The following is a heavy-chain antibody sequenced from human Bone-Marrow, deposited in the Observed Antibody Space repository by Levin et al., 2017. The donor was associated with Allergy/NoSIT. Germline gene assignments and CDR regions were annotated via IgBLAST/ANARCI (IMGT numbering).Heavy chain of an antibody. CDR1: GFTFDDHG. V-gene: IGHV3-20*04. D-gene: IGHD3-10*01. CDR2: INWNGAST. Sequence: GGSLRLSCAGTGFTFDDHGMNWVRQVPGMGLEWVAFINWNGASTAYADSVKGRFTVSRDNANNSLYLQMNSLKAEDTAVFYCARGALLIDAFDVWGQGIMVTVSS. J-gene: IGHJ3*01. CDR3: ARGALLIDAFDV.